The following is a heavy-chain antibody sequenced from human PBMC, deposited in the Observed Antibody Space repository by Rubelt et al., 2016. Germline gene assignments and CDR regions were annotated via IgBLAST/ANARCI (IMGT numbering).Heavy chain of an antibody. V-gene: IGHV4-39*07. J-gene: IGHJ4*02. Sequence: QLQLQESGPGLVKPSETLSLTCTVSGGSISNSYYYWGWIRQPPGKGLEWIGTIYYSGTTYYNPSLRGRVTTSVDTSKNQFSLKLSSVNAADTAVYYCARVPATDPGKYYFDYWGQGTLVTVSS. CDR3: ARVPATDPGKYYFDY. D-gene: IGHD2-2*01. CDR1: GGSISNSYYY. CDR2: IYYSGTT.